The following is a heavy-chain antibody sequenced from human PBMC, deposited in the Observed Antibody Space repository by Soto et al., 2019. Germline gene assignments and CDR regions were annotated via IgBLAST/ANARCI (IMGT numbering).Heavy chain of an antibody. Sequence: SVKVSCKASGGTFSSYAISWVRQAPGQGLEWMGGIIPIFGTANYAQKFQGRVTITADESTSTAYMELSSLRSEDTAVYYCARAFRDYCSSTSCYRPGWFDPWGQGALVTVSS. CDR3: ARAFRDYCSSTSCYRPGWFDP. V-gene: IGHV1-69*13. CDR2: IIPIFGTA. D-gene: IGHD2-2*01. J-gene: IGHJ5*02. CDR1: GGTFSSYA.